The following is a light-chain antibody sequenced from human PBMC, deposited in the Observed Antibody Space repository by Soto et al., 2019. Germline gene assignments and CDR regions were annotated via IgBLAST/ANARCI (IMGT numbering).Light chain of an antibody. V-gene: IGLV2-23*01. CDR1: SSDVGSYNL. CDR3: CSYAGVV. J-gene: IGLJ2*01. Sequence: QSVLTQPASVSGYPGQSITISCTGTSSDVGSYNLVSWYQQHPGKAPKLMIYEGSKRPSGVSNRFSGSKSGNTASLTISGLQAEDEADYYCCSYAGVVFGGGTKLTVL. CDR2: EGS.